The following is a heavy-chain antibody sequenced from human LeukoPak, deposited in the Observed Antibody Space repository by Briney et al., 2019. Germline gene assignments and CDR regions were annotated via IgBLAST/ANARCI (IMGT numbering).Heavy chain of an antibody. CDR3: AKDSTVTTVYFQH. Sequence: LPGGSLILSCAASGLTFSSYGMHWVRQAPGKGLEWVAVISYDGSNKYYADSVKGRFTISRDNSKNTLYLQMNSLRAEDTAVYYCAKDSTVTTVYFQHWGQGTLVTVST. D-gene: IGHD4-17*01. J-gene: IGHJ1*01. V-gene: IGHV3-30*18. CDR1: GLTFSSYG. CDR2: ISYDGSNK.